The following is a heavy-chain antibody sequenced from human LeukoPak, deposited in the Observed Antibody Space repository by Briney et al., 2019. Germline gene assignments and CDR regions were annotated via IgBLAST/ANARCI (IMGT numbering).Heavy chain of an antibody. J-gene: IGHJ4*02. V-gene: IGHV3-48*03. CDR3: ARGFISSGWSRNFDY. Sequence: GGSLRLPRAASGFTFSSHAMSWVRQAPGKGLEWVSYISSSGSTIYYAESVKGRFTISRDNAKNSLYLQMNSLRAEDTAVYYCARGFISSGWSRNFDYWGQGTLVTVSS. D-gene: IGHD6-19*01. CDR2: ISSSGSTI. CDR1: GFTFSSHA.